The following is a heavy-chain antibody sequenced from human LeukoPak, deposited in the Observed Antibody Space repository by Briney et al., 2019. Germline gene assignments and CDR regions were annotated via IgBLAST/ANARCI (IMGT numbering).Heavy chain of an antibody. D-gene: IGHD4-23*01. Sequence: ASVKVSCKASGYTFTSYGISWVRQAPGQGLEWMGWISGYNGKTNYAQKFQGRVTMTIDTSSSTVYMELRRLRSDDTAVYYCAREGPTVASFDYWGQGTLVTVSS. J-gene: IGHJ4*02. V-gene: IGHV1-18*01. CDR3: AREGPTVASFDY. CDR2: ISGYNGKT. CDR1: GYTFTSYG.